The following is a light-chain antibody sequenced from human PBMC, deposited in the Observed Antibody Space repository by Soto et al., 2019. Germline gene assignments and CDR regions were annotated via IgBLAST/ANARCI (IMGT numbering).Light chain of an antibody. Sequence: DIQMTQSPSTLSASVGDRVTITCRASQNINSWLAWYQQKPGKAPKLLIYKASNLESGVPSRFSGSGSGTDFTLTISSLQHDPFATHHCQQYESFFPLTFGGGTKVDIK. CDR1: QNINSW. CDR3: QQYESFFPLT. V-gene: IGKV1-5*03. J-gene: IGKJ4*01. CDR2: KAS.